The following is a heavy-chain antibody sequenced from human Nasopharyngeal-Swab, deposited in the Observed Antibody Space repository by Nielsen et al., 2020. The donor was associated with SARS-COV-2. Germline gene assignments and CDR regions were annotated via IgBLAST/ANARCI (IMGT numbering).Heavy chain of an antibody. Sequence: GESLKISCAASGFTFSSSGMDWVRQAPGKGLEWVAVISYDGSNEYYGDSVKGRFTISRDNSKNTLYLQMNSLRVDDTAVYYCAKDVHGDYGGIDYWGQGILATVSS. CDR1: GFTFSSSG. J-gene: IGHJ4*02. D-gene: IGHD4-17*01. CDR3: AKDVHGDYGGIDY. CDR2: ISYDGSNE. V-gene: IGHV3-30*18.